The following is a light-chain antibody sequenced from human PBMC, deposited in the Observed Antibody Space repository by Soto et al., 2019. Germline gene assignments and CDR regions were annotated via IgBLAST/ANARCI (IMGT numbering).Light chain of an antibody. CDR1: QSVINDF. CDR2: GAS. V-gene: IGKV3-20*01. Sequence: EIVLTQSPGILSLSPGEIATLYFSASQSVINDFLAWYQQKPGQAPRLLIYGASTRATDVPDRFSGSGSGADFTLSISRLEPEDFAVYYCQQYGSSPPRTFGQGTKVDIK. CDR3: QQYGSSPPRT. J-gene: IGKJ1*01.